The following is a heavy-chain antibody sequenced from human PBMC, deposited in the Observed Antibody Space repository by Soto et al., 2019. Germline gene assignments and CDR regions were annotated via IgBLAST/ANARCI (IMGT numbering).Heavy chain of an antibody. CDR1: GGPIKTGDYY. V-gene: IGHV4-30-4*01. J-gene: IGHJ4*02. CDR3: ARAGFSYGHLLF. CDR2: VFYSGAT. D-gene: IGHD3-10*01. Sequence: SETLSLTCNVSGGPIKTGDYYWNCIRQPPGKGLEWIGYVFYSGATNYSPSLKSRAAISMDTSKNQFSLSLTSVTAADTAVYYCARAGFSYGHLLFWGQGIRVTVSS.